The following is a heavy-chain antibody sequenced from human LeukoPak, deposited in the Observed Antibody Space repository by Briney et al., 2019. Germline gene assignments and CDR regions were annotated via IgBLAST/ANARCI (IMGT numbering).Heavy chain of an antibody. D-gene: IGHD3-16*02. J-gene: IGHJ3*02. CDR1: GFTFDDYA. CDR2: ISWNSGSI. V-gene: IGHV3-9*01. Sequence: GRSLRLSCAASGFTFDDYAMHWVRQAPGKGLEWVSGISWNSGSIGYADSVKGRFTISRDNAKNSLYLQMNSLSAEDTALYYCPKGITFGGVISSSAFDIWGQGTMVTVSS. CDR3: PKGITFGGVISSSAFDI.